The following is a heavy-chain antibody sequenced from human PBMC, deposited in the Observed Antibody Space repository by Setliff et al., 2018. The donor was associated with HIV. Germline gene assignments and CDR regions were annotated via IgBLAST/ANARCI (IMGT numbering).Heavy chain of an antibody. CDR1: GGSISSYY. CDR2: IYDSGRT. D-gene: IGHD2-2*01. Sequence: SETLSLTCTVSGGSISSYYWSWIRQPPGKGLEWIGDIYDSGRTNYNPSLKSRVSISVDTSENQFSLKLTSVTAADTAVYYCARDRSVPGTYRYFDYWSQGTQVTVSS. J-gene: IGHJ4*02. V-gene: IGHV4-59*01. CDR3: ARDRSVPGTYRYFDY.